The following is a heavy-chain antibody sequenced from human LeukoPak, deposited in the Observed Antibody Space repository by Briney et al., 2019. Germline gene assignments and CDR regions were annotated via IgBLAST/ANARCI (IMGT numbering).Heavy chain of an antibody. CDR2: ISSSGSTI. CDR1: GFTFSDYY. Sequence: GGSLRLSCAASGFTFSDYYMSWIRPAPGKGREWVSYISSSGSTIYYAGSVKGRFTISRDNAKNSLYLQMNSLRAEDTAVYYCARDIYPYSRGWYTVDYWGQGTLVTVSS. D-gene: IGHD6-19*01. CDR3: ARDIYPYSRGWYTVDY. V-gene: IGHV3-11*01. J-gene: IGHJ4*02.